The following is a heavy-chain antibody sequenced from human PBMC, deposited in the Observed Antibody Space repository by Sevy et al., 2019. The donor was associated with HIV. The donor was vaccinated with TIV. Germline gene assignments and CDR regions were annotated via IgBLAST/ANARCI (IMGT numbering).Heavy chain of an antibody. CDR3: AREDIRVAGIGYYFHS. D-gene: IGHD6-19*01. CDR2: IWYDGTNK. CDR1: GFSISGYG. Sequence: GGYLRLSCAASGFSISGYGMHWVRQAPGKGLEWVAVIWYDGTNKEYADSVKGRFNISRDNSKNTLYLQMNSLRAQDTAVYYCAREDIRVAGIGYYFHSWGQGTLVTVSS. V-gene: IGHV3-33*01. J-gene: IGHJ4*02.